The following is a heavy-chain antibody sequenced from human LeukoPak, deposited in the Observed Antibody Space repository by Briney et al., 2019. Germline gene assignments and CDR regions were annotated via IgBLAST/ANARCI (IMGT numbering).Heavy chain of an antibody. D-gene: IGHD5/OR15-5a*01. CDR2: IYYSGST. CDR1: GFTFSSYS. CDR3: ARAPARSTGWFDP. Sequence: GSLRLSCVASGFTFSSYSMNWVRQAPGKGLEWIGYIYYSGSTYYNPSLKSRVTISVDTSKNQFSLKLSSVTAADTAVYYCARAPARSTGWFDPWGQGTLVTVSS. J-gene: IGHJ5*02. V-gene: IGHV4-59*06.